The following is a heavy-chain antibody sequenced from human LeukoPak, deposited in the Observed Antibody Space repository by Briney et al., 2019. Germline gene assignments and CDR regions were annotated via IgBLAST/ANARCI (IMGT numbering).Heavy chain of an antibody. V-gene: IGHV4-38-2*02. D-gene: IGHD4-17*01. CDR2: IYHGGST. Sequence: SETLSLTCTVSGYSINSGYYWGWIRQPPGKGLEWIGSIYHGGSTYYSPSLKSRVTISVDTSKNQFSLKLSSVTAADTAVYYCARDLTSTVTTFDYWGQGTLVTVSS. CDR1: GYSINSGYY. CDR3: ARDLTSTVTTFDY. J-gene: IGHJ4*02.